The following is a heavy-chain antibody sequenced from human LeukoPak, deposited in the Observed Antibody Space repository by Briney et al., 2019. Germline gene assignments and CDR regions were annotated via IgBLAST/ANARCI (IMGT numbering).Heavy chain of an antibody. D-gene: IGHD6-19*01. J-gene: IGHJ1*01. CDR1: GYSISSGYY. V-gene: IGHV4-38-2*02. CDR3: ARGGYSSGWSGDEKHAFDI. Sequence: PSETLSLTCTVSGYSISSGYYWGWIRQPPGKGLEWIGSIYHSGSTYYNPSLKSRVTISVDTSKNQFSLKLSSVTAADTAVYYCARGGYSSGWSGDEKHAFDIWGQGTLVTVSS. CDR2: IYHSGST.